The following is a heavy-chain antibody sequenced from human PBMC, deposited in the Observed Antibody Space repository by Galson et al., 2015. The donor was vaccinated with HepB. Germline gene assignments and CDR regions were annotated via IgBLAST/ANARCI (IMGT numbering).Heavy chain of an antibody. D-gene: IGHD3-3*01. CDR2: ISPESTTI. Sequence: SLRLSCAASGFTFSNNPMSWVRQAPGKGLEWVSAISPESTTIYYTDSVKGRFTISRDNSANTLYLQMNSLRADDTAVYYCAKQHLPVFGVIADWGQGTQVTVSS. CDR3: AKQHLPVFGVIAD. CDR1: GFTFSNNP. J-gene: IGHJ4*02. V-gene: IGHV3-23*01.